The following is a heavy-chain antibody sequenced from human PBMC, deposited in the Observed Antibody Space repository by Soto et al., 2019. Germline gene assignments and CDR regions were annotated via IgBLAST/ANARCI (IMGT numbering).Heavy chain of an antibody. V-gene: IGHV3-23*01. CDR1: GFTFSSYT. Sequence: GGSLRLSCAASGFTFSSYTLNWVRRAPGKGLEWVATSSDRRTGNTHYSDSVRDRFTLSRDYSRNILFLQMDSLRADDTALYYCTTWLTAHFDYWGRGTQVTV. J-gene: IGHJ4*02. CDR2: SSDRRTGNT. D-gene: IGHD2-21*02. CDR3: TTWLTAHFDY.